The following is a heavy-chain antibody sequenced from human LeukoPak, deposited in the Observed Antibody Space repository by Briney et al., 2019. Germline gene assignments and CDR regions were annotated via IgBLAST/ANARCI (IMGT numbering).Heavy chain of an antibody. Sequence: GGSLRLSCAASGFTFSSYGMSWVRQAPGKGLEWVSAISGSGGSTYYADSVKGRFTISRDNAKNSLYLQMNSLRAEDTAVYYCARDLSRFDPWGQGTLVTVSS. CDR2: ISGSGGST. CDR1: GFTFSSYG. V-gene: IGHV3-23*01. J-gene: IGHJ5*02. CDR3: ARDLSRFDP.